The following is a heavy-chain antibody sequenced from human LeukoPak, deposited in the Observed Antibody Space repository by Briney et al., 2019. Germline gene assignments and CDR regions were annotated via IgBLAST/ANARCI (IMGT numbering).Heavy chain of an antibody. Sequence: GRSLRLSCAASGFTFSSYGMHWVRQAPGKGLEWVAVISYDGSNKYYADSVKGRFTISRDNSKNTLYLQMNSLRAEDTAVYYCAKGRITMVRGGYFDYWGQGTLVTVSS. V-gene: IGHV3-30*18. D-gene: IGHD3-10*01. J-gene: IGHJ4*02. CDR1: GFTFSSYG. CDR3: AKGRITMVRGGYFDY. CDR2: ISYDGSNK.